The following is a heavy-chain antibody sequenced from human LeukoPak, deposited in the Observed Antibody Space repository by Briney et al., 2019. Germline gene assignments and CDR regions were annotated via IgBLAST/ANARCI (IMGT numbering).Heavy chain of an antibody. J-gene: IGHJ4*02. V-gene: IGHV4-31*03. CDR1: GGSISSGGYY. CDR2: IYYSGST. CDR3: AREASRAGTYYFDY. Sequence: SETLSLTCTVSGGSISSGGYYWSWIRQHPGKGLEWIGYIYYSGSTYYNPSLKSRVTTSVDTSENQFSLKLRSVTAADTAVYFCAREASRAGTYYFDYWGQGTLLTVSS. D-gene: IGHD3-10*01.